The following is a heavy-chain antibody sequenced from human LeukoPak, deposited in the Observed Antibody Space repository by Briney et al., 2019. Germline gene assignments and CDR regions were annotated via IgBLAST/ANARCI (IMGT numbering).Heavy chain of an antibody. D-gene: IGHD2-2*01. CDR2: IRQDGSEK. Sequence: GGSLRLSCAASGFTFTNYWMTWVRQAPGKGLEWVANIRQDGSEKYYVDSVKGRFTISRDNTKNSLFLQMNSLRVDDTAVYYCARDCTSGPADYWGQGTLVTVSS. J-gene: IGHJ4*02. CDR1: GFTFTNYW. V-gene: IGHV3-7*03. CDR3: ARDCTSGPADY.